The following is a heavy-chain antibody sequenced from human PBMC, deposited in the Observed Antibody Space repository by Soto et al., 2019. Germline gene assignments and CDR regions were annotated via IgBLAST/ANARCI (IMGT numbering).Heavy chain of an antibody. D-gene: IGHD6-19*01. CDR3: ARGVGAVAGTIYGMDV. CDR2: ISSSGSTI. Sequence: LRLCGAAAGFTFSDYYMSWIRQAPGKGLEWVSYISSSGSTIYYADSVKGRFTISRDNAKNSLYLQMNSLRAEDTAVYYCARGVGAVAGTIYGMDVWGQGTTVTVSS. CDR1: GFTFSDYY. V-gene: IGHV3-11*01. J-gene: IGHJ6*02.